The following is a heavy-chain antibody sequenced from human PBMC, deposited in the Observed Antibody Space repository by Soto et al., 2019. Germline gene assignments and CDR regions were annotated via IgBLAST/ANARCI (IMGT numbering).Heavy chain of an antibody. CDR2: IYYSGST. D-gene: IGHD3-10*01. V-gene: IGHV4-31*03. CDR1: GGSISSGGYY. J-gene: IGHJ4*02. Sequence: PSETLCLTCTVSGGSISSGGYYWSWIRQHPGKGLEWIGYIYYSGSTYYNPSLKSRVTISVDTSKNQFSLKLSSVTAADTAVYYCARFYGSGRVFDYWGQGTLVTVSS. CDR3: ARFYGSGRVFDY.